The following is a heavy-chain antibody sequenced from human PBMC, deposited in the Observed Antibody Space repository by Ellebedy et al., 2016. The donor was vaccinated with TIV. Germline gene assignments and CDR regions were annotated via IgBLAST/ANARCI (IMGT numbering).Heavy chain of an antibody. CDR1: GGSISSSVYY. CDR2: IYYSGST. V-gene: IGHV4-39*02. CDR3: ARDPAPPRGRFDT. Sequence: MPSETLSLTCTVSGGSISSSVYYWGWIRQPPGKGLEWIGSIYYSGSTHYTPSLKSQITISLDTAKNQFSLRLDSVTAADTAVYYCARDPAPPRGRFDTWGQGTLVTVSS. J-gene: IGHJ5*02.